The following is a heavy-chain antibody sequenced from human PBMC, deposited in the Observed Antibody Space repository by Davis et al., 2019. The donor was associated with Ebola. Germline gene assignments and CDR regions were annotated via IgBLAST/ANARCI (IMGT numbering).Heavy chain of an antibody. CDR2: INHSGST. CDR1: GGSFSGYY. D-gene: IGHD3-10*01. V-gene: IGHV4-34*01. CDR3: ARGQNYGSGSYFDY. J-gene: IGHJ4*02. Sequence: PSETLSLTCAVYGGSFSGYYWSWIRQPPGKGLEWIGEINHSGSTNYNPSLKSRVTISVDTSKNQFSLKLSSVTAADTAVYYCARGQNYGSGSYFDYWGQGTLVTVSS.